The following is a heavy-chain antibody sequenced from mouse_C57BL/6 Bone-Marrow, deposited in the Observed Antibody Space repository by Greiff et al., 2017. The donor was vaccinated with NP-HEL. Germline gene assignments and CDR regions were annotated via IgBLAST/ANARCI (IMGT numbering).Heavy chain of an antibody. CDR2: IYPGDGDT. J-gene: IGHJ1*03. CDR1: GYAFSSSW. D-gene: IGHD2-4*01. CDR3: ARSRITTRYFDV. Sequence: QVHVKQSGPELVKPGASVKISCKASGYAFSSSWMNWVKQRPGKGLEWIGRIYPGDGDTNYNGKFKGKATLTADKSSSTAYMQLSSLTSEDSAVYFCARSRITTRYFDVWGTGTTVTVSS. V-gene: IGHV1-82*01.